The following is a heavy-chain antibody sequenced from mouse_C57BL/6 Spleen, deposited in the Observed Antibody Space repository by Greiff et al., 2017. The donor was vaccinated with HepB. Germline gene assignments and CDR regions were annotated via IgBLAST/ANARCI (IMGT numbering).Heavy chain of an antibody. D-gene: IGHD2-3*01. CDR3: ARSPFYDGYFAWFAY. J-gene: IGHJ3*01. Sequence: VQLQQSGPELVKPGASVKISCKASGYSFTGYYMNWVKQSPEKSLEWIGEINPSTGGTTYNQKFKAKATLTVDKSSSTAYMQLKSLTSEDSAVYYCARSPFYDGYFAWFAYWGQGTLVTVSA. CDR2: INPSTGGT. V-gene: IGHV1-42*01. CDR1: GYSFTGYY.